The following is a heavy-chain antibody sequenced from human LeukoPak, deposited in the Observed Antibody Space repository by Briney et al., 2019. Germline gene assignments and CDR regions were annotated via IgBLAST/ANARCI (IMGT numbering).Heavy chain of an antibody. CDR1: GGSISSSSYY. D-gene: IGHD1-26*01. Sequence: SETLSLTCTVSGGSISSSSYYWGWIRQPPGKGLEWIGSSYYSGSTYYNPSLKSRVTISVDTSKNQFSLKLSSVTAADTAVYYCASGSYINAFDIWGQGTMVTVSS. CDR2: SYYSGST. CDR3: ASGSYINAFDI. V-gene: IGHV4-39*01. J-gene: IGHJ3*02.